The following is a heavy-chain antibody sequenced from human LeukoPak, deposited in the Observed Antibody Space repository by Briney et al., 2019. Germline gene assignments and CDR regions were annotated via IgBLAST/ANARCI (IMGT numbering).Heavy chain of an antibody. CDR3: ARDLQGYSSGWYRGDY. V-gene: IGHV3-7*01. CDR1: GFTFRTYW. CDR2: IKQAGSEK. J-gene: IGHJ4*02. D-gene: IGHD6-19*01. Sequence: GGSLRLSCAASGFTFRTYWMSWVRQAPGKGLEWVAIIKQAGSEKYYVDSVKGRFTISRDNAKNSLYLQMNSLRAEDTAVYYCARDLQGYSSGWYRGDYWGQGTLVTVSS.